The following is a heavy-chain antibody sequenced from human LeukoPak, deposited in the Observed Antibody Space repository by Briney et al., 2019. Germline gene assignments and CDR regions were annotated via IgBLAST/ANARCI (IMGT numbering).Heavy chain of an antibody. V-gene: IGHV1-69*13. CDR1: GGTFSSYA. J-gene: IGHJ4*02. CDR3: ARLAADHSTK. Sequence: GASVKVSCKASGGTFSSYAISWVRQAPGQGLEWMGGIIPIFGTANYAQKFQGRVTITADESTSTAYMELSSLRSEDTAVYYCARLAADHSTKWGQGTLVTVSS. CDR2: IIPIFGTA. D-gene: IGHD6-13*01.